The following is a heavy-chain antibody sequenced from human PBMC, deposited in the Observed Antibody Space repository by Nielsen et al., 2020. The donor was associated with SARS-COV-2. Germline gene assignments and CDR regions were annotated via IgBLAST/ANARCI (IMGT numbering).Heavy chain of an antibody. CDR3: ARETAMVRGVTTRTCYYYGMDV. D-gene: IGHD3-10*01. Sequence: TLSLTCTVSGGAISSGGYYWSWIRQHPGKGLEWIGYIYYSGSTYYNPSLKSRVTISVDTSKNQISLKLCSVTAADTAVYYCARETAMVRGVTTRTCYYYGMDVWGQGTTVTVSS. CDR2: IYYSGST. CDR1: GGAISSGGYY. V-gene: IGHV4-31*03. J-gene: IGHJ6*02.